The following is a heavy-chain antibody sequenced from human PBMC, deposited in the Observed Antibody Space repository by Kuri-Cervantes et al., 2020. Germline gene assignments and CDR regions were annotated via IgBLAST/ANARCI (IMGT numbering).Heavy chain of an antibody. CDR3: ARDRGGDYVGGYFDY. Sequence: ASVKVSCKASGYTFTGYYMHWVRQAPGQGLEWMGIINPSGGSTSYAQKFQGRVTMTRDTSTSTVYMELSSLRSEDTAVYYCARDRGGDYVGGYFDYWGQGSLVTVSS. CDR1: GYTFTGYY. V-gene: IGHV1-46*01. D-gene: IGHD4-17*01. J-gene: IGHJ4*02. CDR2: INPSGGST.